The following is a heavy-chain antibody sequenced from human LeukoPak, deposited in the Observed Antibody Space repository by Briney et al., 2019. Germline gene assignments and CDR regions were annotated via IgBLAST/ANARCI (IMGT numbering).Heavy chain of an antibody. CDR1: GFTFSSYA. V-gene: IGHV3-30-3*01. J-gene: IGHJ4*02. CDR3: ARETPTPGSLDY. D-gene: IGHD1-1*01. CDR2: ISYDGSNK. Sequence: GGSLRLSCAASGFTFSSYAMHWVRQAPGKGLEWVAVISYDGSNKYYADSVKGRFTISRDNSKNTLYLQMNSLRAEDTAVYYCARETPTPGSLDYWGQGTLVTVSS.